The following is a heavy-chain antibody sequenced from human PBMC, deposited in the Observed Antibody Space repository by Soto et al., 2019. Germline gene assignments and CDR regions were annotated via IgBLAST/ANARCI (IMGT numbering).Heavy chain of an antibody. D-gene: IGHD3-9*01. CDR1: GYTFTGYY. CDR3: ARVGPYYDILTGYSYYYYGMDV. J-gene: IGHJ6*02. Sequence: ASVKVSCKASGYTFTGYYMHWVRQAPGQGLEWMGWINPNSGGTNYAQKFQGRVTMTRDTSISTAYMELSRLRSDDTAVYYCARVGPYYDILTGYSYYYYGMDVWGQGTTVTVSS. CDR2: INPNSGGT. V-gene: IGHV1-2*02.